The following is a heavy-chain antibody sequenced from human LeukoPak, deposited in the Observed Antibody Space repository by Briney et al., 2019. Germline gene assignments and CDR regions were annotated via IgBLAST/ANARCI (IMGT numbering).Heavy chain of an antibody. CDR1: GGSISSSSYY. D-gene: IGHD2-15*01. V-gene: IGHV4-39*01. Sequence: PSETLSLTCTVSGGSISSSSYYWGWIRQPPGKGLEWIGSIYYSGSTYYNPSLKSRVTISVYTSKNQFSLKLSSVTAADTAVYYCARYCSGGSCFNQIGRGDDYWGQGTLVTVSS. CDR3: ARYCSGGSCFNQIGRGDDY. CDR2: IYYSGST. J-gene: IGHJ4*02.